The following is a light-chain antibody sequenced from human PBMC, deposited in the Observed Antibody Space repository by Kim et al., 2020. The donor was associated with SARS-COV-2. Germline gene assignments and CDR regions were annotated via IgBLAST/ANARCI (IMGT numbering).Light chain of an antibody. CDR1: ASNIGGNY. J-gene: IGLJ2*01. CDR3: ASWDDSLSGMV. Sequence: GQRVTISCTGSASNIGGNYVFWYQQVPPTAPKLLIFRDNLRPSWVPDRFSGSKSGTSASLAISGLRSEDDGDFYCASWDDSLSGMVFGGGTQLTVL. V-gene: IGLV1-47*01. CDR2: RDN.